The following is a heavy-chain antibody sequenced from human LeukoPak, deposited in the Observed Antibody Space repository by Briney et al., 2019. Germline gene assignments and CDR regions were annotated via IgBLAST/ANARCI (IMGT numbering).Heavy chain of an antibody. CDR2: IYYSGST. J-gene: IGHJ4*02. V-gene: IGHV4-31*03. CDR1: GGSISSGGYH. D-gene: IGHD3-22*01. Sequence: SQTLSLTCTVSGGSISSGGYHWSWIRQHPGKGLEWIGYIYYSGSTYYNPSLKSRVTISVDTSKNQFSLKLSSVTAADTAVYYCARGSPLYDSRGGVDYWGQGTLVTVSS. CDR3: ARGSPLYDSRGGVDY.